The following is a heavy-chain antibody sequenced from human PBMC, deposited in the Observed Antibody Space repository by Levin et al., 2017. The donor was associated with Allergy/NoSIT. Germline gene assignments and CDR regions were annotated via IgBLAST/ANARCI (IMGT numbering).Heavy chain of an antibody. CDR2: IKQDGSEI. CDR1: GFTFGNSW. Sequence: LSLTCAASGFTFGNSWMSWVRQAPGKGLEWVANIKQDGSEIYYVDSVKGRFTISRDNAKNSLFLHMNSLRAEDTAMYYCARLTFYDFWSGPSPYFDYWGQGTLVTVSS. V-gene: IGHV3-7*03. CDR3: ARLTFYDFWSGPSPYFDY. D-gene: IGHD3-3*01. J-gene: IGHJ4*02.